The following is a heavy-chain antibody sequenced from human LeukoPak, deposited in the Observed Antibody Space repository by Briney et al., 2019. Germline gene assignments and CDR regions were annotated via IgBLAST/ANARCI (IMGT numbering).Heavy chain of an antibody. Sequence: GASVKVSCKASGGTFSSYAISWVRQAPGQGLEWMGRIIPILGIANYAQKFQGRVTMTRNTSISTAYMELSSLRSEDTAVYYCARGHGDYDFDYWGQGTLVTVSS. J-gene: IGHJ4*02. CDR2: IIPILGIA. CDR1: GGTFSSYA. V-gene: IGHV1-69*04. D-gene: IGHD4-17*01. CDR3: ARGHGDYDFDY.